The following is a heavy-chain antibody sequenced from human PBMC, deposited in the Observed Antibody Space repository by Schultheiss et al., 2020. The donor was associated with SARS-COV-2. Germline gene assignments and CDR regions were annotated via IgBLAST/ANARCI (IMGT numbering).Heavy chain of an antibody. CDR2: ISSSGSTI. CDR1: GFTVSSNY. D-gene: IGHD3-22*01. CDR3: AKIKGYYYDSSGLWY. J-gene: IGHJ4*02. Sequence: GGSLRLSCAASGFTVSSNYMSWVRQAPGKGLEWVSYISSSGSTIYYADSVKGRFTISRDNSKNTLYLQMNSLRAEDTAVYYCAKIKGYYYDSSGLWYWGQGTLVTVSS. V-gene: IGHV3-23*01.